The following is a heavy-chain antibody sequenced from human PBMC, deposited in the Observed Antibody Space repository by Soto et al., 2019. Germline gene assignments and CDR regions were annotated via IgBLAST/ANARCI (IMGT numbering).Heavy chain of an antibody. CDR2: ISSSSSYI. J-gene: IGHJ4*02. D-gene: IGHD3-22*01. Sequence: GGSLRLSCAASGFTFSSYSMNWVRQAPGKRLEWVSSISSSSSYIYYADSVKGRFTISRDNAKNSLYLQMNSLRAEDTAVYYCARAQLGYYDSSGYSTRPFDYWGQGTLVTVSS. CDR1: GFTFSSYS. CDR3: ARAQLGYYDSSGYSTRPFDY. V-gene: IGHV3-21*01.